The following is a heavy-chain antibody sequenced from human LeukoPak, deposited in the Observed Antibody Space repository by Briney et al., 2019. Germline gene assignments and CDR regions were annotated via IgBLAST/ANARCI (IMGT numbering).Heavy chain of an antibody. J-gene: IGHJ4*02. CDR2: IRYDGSNK. D-gene: IGHD5-24*01. CDR1: GFTVSSNY. V-gene: IGHV3-30*02. Sequence: GGSLRLSCAPSGFTVSSNYMSWVRQAPGKGLEWVAFIRYDGSNKYYADSVKGRFTISRDNSKNTLYLQMNSLRAEDTAVYYCAKDGEMATIYCFDYWGQGTLVTVSS. CDR3: AKDGEMATIYCFDY.